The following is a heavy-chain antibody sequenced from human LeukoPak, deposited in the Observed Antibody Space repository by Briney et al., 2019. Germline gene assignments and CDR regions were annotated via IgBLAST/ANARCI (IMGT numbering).Heavy chain of an antibody. CDR3: ARKNSGYYPD. CDR1: GFTFSTYW. CDR2: INRDGSEK. Sequence: PGGSLRLSCAASGFTFSTYWMSWVRQAPGKGLYWVANINRDGSEKYYGDSVKGRFTISRDNAKNSLYLQVSSLRAEDTAVYYCARKNSGYYPDWGQGTLVTVSS. V-gene: IGHV3-7*01. D-gene: IGHD3-22*01. J-gene: IGHJ4*02.